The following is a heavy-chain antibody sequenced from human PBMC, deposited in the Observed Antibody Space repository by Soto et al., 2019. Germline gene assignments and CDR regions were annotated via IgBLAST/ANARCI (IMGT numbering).Heavy chain of an antibody. CDR2: IYYSGST. D-gene: IGHD1-26*01. V-gene: IGHV4-59*01. CDR3: ARDLSGSYQGWFDP. J-gene: IGHJ5*02. CDR1: GGSISSYY. Sequence: SETLSLTCTVSGGSISSYYWSWIRQPPGKGLEWIGYIYYSGSTNYNPSLKSRVTISVDTSKNQFSLKLSSVTAADTAVYYCARDLSGSYQGWFDPWGQGTLVTVSS.